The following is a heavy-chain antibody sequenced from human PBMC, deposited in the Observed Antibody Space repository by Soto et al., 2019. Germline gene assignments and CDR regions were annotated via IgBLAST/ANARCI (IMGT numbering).Heavy chain of an antibody. J-gene: IGHJ4*02. V-gene: IGHV1-69*06. D-gene: IGHD2-15*01. CDR2: IIPMFDTP. CDR3: ARSGGLDRDFNY. Sequence: ASVKVSCKASGGTFSSDSFSWVRQAPGQGLEWMGGIIPMFDTPIYAQKFQDRVTITADKSTSTAYMQLSSLRSGDTAVYYCARSGGLDRDFNYWGQGSLVTVPQ. CDR1: GGTFSSDS.